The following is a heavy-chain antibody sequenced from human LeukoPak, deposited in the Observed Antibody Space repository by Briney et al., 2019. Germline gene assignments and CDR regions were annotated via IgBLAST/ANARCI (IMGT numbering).Heavy chain of an antibody. CDR1: GFTLSRYA. J-gene: IGHJ4*02. D-gene: IGHD3-10*01. CDR3: AREIAGRSTLWLDY. CDR2: ISGSAGKT. Sequence: GGSLRLSCAASGFTLSRYAMSWVRRAPGKGLVWVSAISGSAGKTHYADSVRGRFTISRDSSKNTVYLQLNSLRGDDTAVYYCAREIAGRSTLWLDYWGQGTLVTVSS. V-gene: IGHV3-23*01.